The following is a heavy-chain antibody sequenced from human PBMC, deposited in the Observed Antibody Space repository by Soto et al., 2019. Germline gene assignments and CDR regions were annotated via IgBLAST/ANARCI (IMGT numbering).Heavy chain of an antibody. CDR1: GFTFSSYA. D-gene: IGHD5-12*01. CDR2: ISYDGSNK. V-gene: IGHV3-30-3*01. CDR3: ARDFPSLVATVSYYFDY. Sequence: GGSLRLSCAASGFTFSSYAMHWVRQAPGKGLEWVAVISYDGSNKYYADSVKGRFTISRDNSKNTLYLQMNSLRAEDTAVYYCARDFPSLVATVSYYFDYWGQGTLVTVSS. J-gene: IGHJ4*02.